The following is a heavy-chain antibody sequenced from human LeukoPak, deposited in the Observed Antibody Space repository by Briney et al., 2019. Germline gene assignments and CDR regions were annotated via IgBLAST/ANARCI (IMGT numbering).Heavy chain of an antibody. J-gene: IGHJ5*02. D-gene: IGHD6-19*01. V-gene: IGHV3-74*01. CDR1: GFIFSTHW. Sequence: GGSLRLSCEASGFIFSTHWMHWVRQVPGKGLQWVSRINVDGRRTIYADSVKGRFAISRDNAKNTVSLQMNSLRAEDTAVYYCAKDTSSGWPNWFDPWGQGTLVTVSS. CDR3: AKDTSSGWPNWFDP. CDR2: INVDGRRT.